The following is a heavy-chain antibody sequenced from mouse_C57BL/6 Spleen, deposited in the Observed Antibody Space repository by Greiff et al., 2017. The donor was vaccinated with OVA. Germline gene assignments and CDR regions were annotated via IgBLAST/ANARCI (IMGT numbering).Heavy chain of an antibody. CDR1: GFSFNTYA. CDR2: IRSKSNNYAT. V-gene: IGHV10-1*01. Sequence: EVQLQQSGGGLVQPKGSLKLSCAASGFSFNTYAMNWVRQAPGKGLEWVARIRSKSNNYATYYADSVKDRFTISRDDSESMLYLQMNNLKTEDTAMYYCVRQLGRGYAMDYWGQGTSVTVSS. J-gene: IGHJ4*01. CDR3: VRQLGRGYAMDY. D-gene: IGHD4-1*01.